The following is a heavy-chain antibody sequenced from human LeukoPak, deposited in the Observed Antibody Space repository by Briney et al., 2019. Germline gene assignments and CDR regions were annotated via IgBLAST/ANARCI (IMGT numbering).Heavy chain of an antibody. CDR2: IIPIFGTA. Sequence: ASVKVSCKASGGTFSSYAISWVRQAPGQGLEWMGGIIPIFGTANYAQKFQGRVTITADESTSTAYMELSSLRSEDTAVYYCAGPRIAAAGRYYYYYMDVWGKGTTVTISS. D-gene: IGHD6-13*01. CDR1: GGTFSSYA. J-gene: IGHJ6*03. V-gene: IGHV1-69*01. CDR3: AGPRIAAAGRYYYYYMDV.